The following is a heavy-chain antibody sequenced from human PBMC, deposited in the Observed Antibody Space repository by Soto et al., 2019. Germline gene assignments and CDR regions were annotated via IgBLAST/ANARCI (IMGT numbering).Heavy chain of an antibody. J-gene: IGHJ6*02. CDR3: ARVDCSGGCCQWSGMDV. Sequence: ASVTVSCKASAYTFTGYFMQCVRRARGQGLEWMGWMNANSGGTNCALTFQGRLSMTRATYTSTSHMEISRQITDDTAEYNCARVDCSGGCCQWSGMDVWGQGTTVTVSS. CDR1: AYTFTGYF. V-gene: IGHV1-2*02. D-gene: IGHD2-15*01. CDR2: MNANSGGT.